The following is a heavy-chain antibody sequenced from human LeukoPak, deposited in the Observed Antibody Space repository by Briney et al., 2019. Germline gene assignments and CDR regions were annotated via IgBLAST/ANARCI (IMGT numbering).Heavy chain of an antibody. J-gene: IGHJ4*02. Sequence: SGGSLRLSCAASGFTFDDYAMHWVRQAPGKGLEWVSGITHNSAMIGYADSVKGRFTISRDNAKNSLYLQMNSLRAEDTALYYCVKVTFRLTTVIPSPFDYWGQGILVTVSS. D-gene: IGHD4-17*01. V-gene: IGHV3-9*01. CDR3: VKVTFRLTTVIPSPFDY. CDR1: GFTFDDYA. CDR2: ITHNSAMI.